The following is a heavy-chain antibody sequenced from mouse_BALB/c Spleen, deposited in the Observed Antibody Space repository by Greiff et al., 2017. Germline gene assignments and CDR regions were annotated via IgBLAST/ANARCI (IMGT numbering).Heavy chain of an antibody. CDR3: AREREVLHAMDY. D-gene: IGHD2-14*01. V-gene: IGHV5-4*02. J-gene: IGHJ4*01. CDR2: ISDGGSYT. Sequence: DVLLVESGGGLVKPGGSLKISCAASGFTFSDYYMYWVRQTPEKRLEWVATISDGGSYTYYPDSVKGRFTISRDNAKNNLYLQMSSLKSEDTAMYYCAREREVLHAMDYWGQGTSVTVSS. CDR1: GFTFSDYY.